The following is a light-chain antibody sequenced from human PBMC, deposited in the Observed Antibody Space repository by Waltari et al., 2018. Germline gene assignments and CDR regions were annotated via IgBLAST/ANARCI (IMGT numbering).Light chain of an antibody. Sequence: SYVVTQPPSVSVAPGETATITCGGAHIGTSSVPWYQQKAGQAPVLVIFYDSDRPSGIPGRFSGSNSGNTATLTISRVEAGDEASYYCHVWHPDVDPGVFGTGTEVTVL. CDR1: HIGTSS. CDR2: YDS. V-gene: IGLV3-21*04. CDR3: HVWHPDVDPGV. J-gene: IGLJ1*01.